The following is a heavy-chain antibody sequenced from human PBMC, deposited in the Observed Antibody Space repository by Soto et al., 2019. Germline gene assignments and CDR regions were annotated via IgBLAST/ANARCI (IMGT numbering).Heavy chain of an antibody. V-gene: IGHV1-18*01. CDR3: ARGGRFRITILGVVIIRSGWFDP. CDR1: GYTFTGNG. CDR2: ISAYNGNT. D-gene: IGHD3-3*01. J-gene: IGHJ5*02. Sequence: ASVKVSCKASGYTFTGNGFSWVRQAPGQGLEWMGWISAYNGNTNYAQHLQGRVTMTTNTSTTTAYMELRSLRSDDTAVYYCARGGRFRITILGVVIIRSGWFDPWGQGTLVTVSS.